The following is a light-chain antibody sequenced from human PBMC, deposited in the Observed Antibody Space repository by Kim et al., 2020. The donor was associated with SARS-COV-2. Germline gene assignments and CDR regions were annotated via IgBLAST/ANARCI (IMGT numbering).Light chain of an antibody. Sequence: LTQPPSVSGSPGQSVTISCTGTSSDVGGYNRVSWYQQPPGTAPKLLIYEVTNRPSGVPDRFSGSKSGNTASLTISGLLAEDEGDYYCSSFTSSTTWVFGGGTQLTVL. V-gene: IGLV2-18*02. CDR2: EVT. CDR3: SSFTSSTTWV. CDR1: SSDVGGYNR. J-gene: IGLJ3*02.